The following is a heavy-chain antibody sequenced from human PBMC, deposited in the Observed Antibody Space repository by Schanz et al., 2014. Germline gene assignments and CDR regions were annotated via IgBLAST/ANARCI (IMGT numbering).Heavy chain of an antibody. J-gene: IGHJ5*02. Sequence: QVQLVESGGGVVQPGGSLRLSCAASGFTFSSYGMHRVRQAPGKGLEWVTFIRFDGSDKYYADSVKGRFSVSRDNSKNTLYLQMNSLRADDTAVYYCAKDQLANYRGSGYNWFDPWGQGTLVTVSS. CDR2: IRFDGSDK. CDR3: AKDQLANYRGSGYNWFDP. V-gene: IGHV3-30*02. CDR1: GFTFSSYG. D-gene: IGHD3-10*01.